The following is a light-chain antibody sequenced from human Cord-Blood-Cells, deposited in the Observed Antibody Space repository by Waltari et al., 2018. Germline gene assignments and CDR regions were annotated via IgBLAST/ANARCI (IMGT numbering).Light chain of an antibody. V-gene: IGLV2-23*01. CDR2: EGS. J-gene: IGLJ2*01. CDR1: SSDVGRYNL. CDR3: CSYAGSSTLV. Sequence: QSALTQPASVSGSPGQSITISCTGTSSDVGRYNLVSWYQQHPGKAPKPSLYEGSMRPSGVSMSFLGSKPGYTASVRICGLQSEAEAAYYCCSYAGSSTLVFGGGTKLNVL.